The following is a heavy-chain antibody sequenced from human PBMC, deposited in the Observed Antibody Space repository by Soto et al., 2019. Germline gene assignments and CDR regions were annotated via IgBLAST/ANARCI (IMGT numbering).Heavy chain of an antibody. CDR2: ISYDGSNK. V-gene: IGHV3-30*18. CDR3: AKDIRADYDFWSGAYGMDV. Sequence: PGGSLRLSCAASGFTFSSYGMHWVRQAPGKGLEWVAVISYDGSNKYYADSVKGRFTISRDNSKNTLYLQMNSLRAEDTAVYYCAKDIRADYDFWSGAYGMDVWGQGTTVTVSS. CDR1: GFTFSSYG. D-gene: IGHD3-3*01. J-gene: IGHJ6*02.